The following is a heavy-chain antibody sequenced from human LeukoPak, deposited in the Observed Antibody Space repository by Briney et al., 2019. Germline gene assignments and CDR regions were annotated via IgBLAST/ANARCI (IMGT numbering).Heavy chain of an antibody. V-gene: IGHV3-21*01. CDR2: ISSSSSYI. CDR1: GFTFSSYS. J-gene: IGHJ3*02. D-gene: IGHD2-2*01. CDR3: ARVGSSDAFDI. Sequence: GGSLRLSCAASGFTFSSYSMNWVRQAPGKGLGWVSSISSSSSYIYYADSVKGRFTISRDNAKNSLYLQMNSLRAEDTAVYYCARVGSSDAFDIWGQGTMVTVSS.